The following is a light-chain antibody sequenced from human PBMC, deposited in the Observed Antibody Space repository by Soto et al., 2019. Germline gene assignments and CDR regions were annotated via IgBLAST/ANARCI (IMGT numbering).Light chain of an antibody. Sequence: DIQMTQSPSSLSASVGDRVTITCRASQTISAYLNWYQQKPGKAPKLLIYAASRLQSGVPSRFSGSGSGTDFTLTISTLQPEDSATYFCQQSFITPPELTFGGGTKVEIK. J-gene: IGKJ4*01. CDR1: QTISAY. CDR2: AAS. V-gene: IGKV1-39*01. CDR3: QQSFITPPELT.